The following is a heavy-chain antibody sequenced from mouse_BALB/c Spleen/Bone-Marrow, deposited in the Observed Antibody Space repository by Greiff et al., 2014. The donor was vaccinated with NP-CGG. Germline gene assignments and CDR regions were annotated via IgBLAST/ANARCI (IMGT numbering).Heavy chain of an antibody. CDR2: IYPGDGDT. D-gene: IGHD2-3*01. V-gene: IGHV1-82*01. Sequence: VMLVESGPELVKPGASVKISCKASGYAFSYSWMNWVKQRPGQGLEWIGRIYPGDGDTYYNGKFKGRATLTADKSSSTAYMQLSSLTSVDSAVYFCARSDGYRAMDYWGQGSSVTVSS. J-gene: IGHJ4*01. CDR1: GYAFSYSW. CDR3: ARSDGYRAMDY.